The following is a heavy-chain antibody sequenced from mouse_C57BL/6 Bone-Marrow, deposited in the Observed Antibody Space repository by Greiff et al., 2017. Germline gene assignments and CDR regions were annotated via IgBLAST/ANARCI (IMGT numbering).Heavy chain of an antibody. CDR1: GYTFTSYW. D-gene: IGHD1-1*01. Sequence: QVQLQQPGAELVKPGASVKLSCKASGYTFTSYWMHWVKQRPGRGLEWIGRIDPNSGGTKYNEKFKSKATLTVDKPSSTAYMQLSILTSEDSAVYYCARYGSSYVWYFDVWGTGTTVTVSS. CDR2: IDPNSGGT. CDR3: ARYGSSYVWYFDV. V-gene: IGHV1-72*01. J-gene: IGHJ1*03.